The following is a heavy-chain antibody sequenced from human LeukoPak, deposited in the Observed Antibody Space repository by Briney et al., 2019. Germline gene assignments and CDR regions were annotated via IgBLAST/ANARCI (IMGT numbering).Heavy chain of an antibody. CDR2: ISSSSSYI. Sequence: GGSLRLSCAASGFTFSSYSMNWVRQAPGKGLEWVSSISSSSSYIYYADSVKGRFTISRDNAKNSLHLQMNSLRAEDTAVYYCARGVVVTAPAGPRYYYMDVWGKGTTVTVSS. D-gene: IGHD2-21*02. CDR3: ARGVVVTAPAGPRYYYMDV. CDR1: GFTFSSYS. J-gene: IGHJ6*03. V-gene: IGHV3-21*01.